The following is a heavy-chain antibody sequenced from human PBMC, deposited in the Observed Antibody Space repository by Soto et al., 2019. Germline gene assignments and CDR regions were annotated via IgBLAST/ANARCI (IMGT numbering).Heavy chain of an antibody. J-gene: IGHJ4*02. V-gene: IGHV1-18*01. CDR2: ISAYNGNT. D-gene: IGHD5-18*01. CDR1: GYTFTSYG. CDR3: ARDSPVDTAMVGLDY. Sequence: QVQLVQSGAEVKKPGASVKVSCKASGYTFTSYGIIWVRQAPGQGLEWMGWISAYNGNTNYAQKLQGRVTMTTDTSTRTAYMELRSLRSDDTAVYYCARDSPVDTAMVGLDYWGQGTLVTVSS.